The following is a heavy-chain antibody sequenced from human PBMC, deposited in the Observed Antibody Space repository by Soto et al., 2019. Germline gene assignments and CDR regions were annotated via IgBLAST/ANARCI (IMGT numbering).Heavy chain of an antibody. J-gene: IGHJ4*02. Sequence: GGTLTLSCAASGFTFSSYNMNWVRQPPGKGLEWVAVISYDGSDKYYAASVNGRFTISRANSKHPVYLHMNSLRVGDTVVYYCGAGEFLSDYRGQGTLVTVS. D-gene: IGHD3-10*01. CDR3: GAGEFLSDY. V-gene: IGHV3-30*03. CDR2: ISYDGSDK. CDR1: GFTFSSYN.